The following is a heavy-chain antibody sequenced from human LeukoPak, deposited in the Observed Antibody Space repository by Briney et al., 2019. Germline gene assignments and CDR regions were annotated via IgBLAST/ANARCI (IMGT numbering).Heavy chain of an antibody. CDR1: GNSISSGDNY. J-gene: IGHJ6*03. D-gene: IGHD2-15*01. CDR2: IYTSGST. Sequence: SQTLSLTCTVSGNSISSGDNYWSWIRQPAGKGLEWIGRIYTSGSTNYNPSLKSRVTISVDTSKNQFSLKLSSVTAADTAVYYCARSVEGYCSGGSCYSYSYYMDVWGKGTTVTVSS. V-gene: IGHV4-61*02. CDR3: ARSVEGYCSGGSCYSYSYYMDV.